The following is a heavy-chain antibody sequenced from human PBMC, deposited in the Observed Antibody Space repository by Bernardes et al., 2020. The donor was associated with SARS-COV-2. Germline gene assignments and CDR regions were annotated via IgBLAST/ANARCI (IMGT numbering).Heavy chain of an antibody. D-gene: IGHD5-12*01. Sequence: GGSLRLSCAASGFIFHHYNMHWVRQAPGKGLEWVASITNDGSDRYEADSVKGRFTISRDNPKNTVYLQMNRLRAEDTAVYYCAKDRLWLQSEHPLEYRGQGTMVTVSS. V-gene: IGHV3-30*18. CDR2: ITNDGSDR. J-gene: IGHJ4*02. CDR3: AKDRLWLQSEHPLEY. CDR1: GFIFHHYN.